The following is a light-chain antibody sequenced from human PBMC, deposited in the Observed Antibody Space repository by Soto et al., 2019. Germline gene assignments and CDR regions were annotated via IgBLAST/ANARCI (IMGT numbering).Light chain of an antibody. CDR2: EVS. J-gene: IGLJ2*01. CDR1: TSDVGAYNY. V-gene: IGLV2-14*01. CDR3: SSYTAISTLDIV. Sequence: QSVLTQPPSVSAAPGQKVTISCTGTTSDVGAYNYVSWYQQHPGNAPKLIIYEVSRRPSGVSSRFSASKSGSTASLTISGLQGEDEADYYCSSYTAISTLDIVFGGGTKLTAL.